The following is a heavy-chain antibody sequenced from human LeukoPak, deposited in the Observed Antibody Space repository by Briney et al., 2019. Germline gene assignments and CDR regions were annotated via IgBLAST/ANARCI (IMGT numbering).Heavy chain of an antibody. Sequence: GGSLRLSCAASGFAFSDYAMSWVRQAPGKGPEWVSSITSSGAYYADSVKGRFTISRDNSKNTLYLQMNSLRAEDTAVYYCAKDIGGWYPSAEGDYWGQGTLVTVSS. CDR3: AKDIGGWYPSAEGDY. CDR2: ITSSGA. J-gene: IGHJ4*02. V-gene: IGHV3-23*01. CDR1: GFAFSDYA. D-gene: IGHD6-19*01.